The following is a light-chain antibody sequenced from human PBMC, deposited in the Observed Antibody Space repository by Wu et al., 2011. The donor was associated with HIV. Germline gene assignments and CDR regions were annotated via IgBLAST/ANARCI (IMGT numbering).Light chain of an antibody. Sequence: SCRASQSISSNLAWYQQKPGQAPRLVVYGASNRATGIPARFSGSGSGTEFTLTISSLQSEDSAVYFCQQYANWPPLFSFGQGAKLEIK. J-gene: IGKJ2*03. CDR3: QQYANWPPLFS. V-gene: IGKV3-15*01. CDR1: QSISSN. CDR2: GAS.